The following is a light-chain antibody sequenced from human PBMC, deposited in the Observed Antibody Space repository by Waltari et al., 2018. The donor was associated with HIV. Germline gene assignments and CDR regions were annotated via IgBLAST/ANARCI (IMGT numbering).Light chain of an antibody. V-gene: IGKV3-20*01. J-gene: IGKJ2*01. Sequence: DIVLTQSPGTLSLSPGERATLSCRASQSVSSSSLAWYQQKPGQAPRLLIYGASSRATGIPDRFSGSGSGTDFTLTISRLEPEDFVVYYCQQYGSSPQTFGQGTKLEIK. CDR2: GAS. CDR3: QQYGSSPQT. CDR1: QSVSSSS.